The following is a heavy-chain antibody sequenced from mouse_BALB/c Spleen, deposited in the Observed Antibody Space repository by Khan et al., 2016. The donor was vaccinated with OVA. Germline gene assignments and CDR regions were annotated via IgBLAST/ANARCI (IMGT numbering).Heavy chain of an antibody. D-gene: IGHD2-1*01. Sequence: VQLQESGAELVKPGASVKLSCKTSGYTFTSYWIQWVKQRPGQGLGWIGQIFPGTGTTYYNENFKGKATLTVDTSSSTAYMQLSGLTSEDSDVYFCARGYFGNYEFVYWGQGTLVTVSP. CDR3: ARGYFGNYEFVY. V-gene: IGHV1S132*01. J-gene: IGHJ3*01. CDR1: GYTFTSYW. CDR2: IFPGTGTT.